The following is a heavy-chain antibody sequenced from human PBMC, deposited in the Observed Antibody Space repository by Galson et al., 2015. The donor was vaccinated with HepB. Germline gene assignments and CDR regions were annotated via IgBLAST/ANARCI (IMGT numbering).Heavy chain of an antibody. CDR3: ARGAPVLRFLEWLLPDNWFDP. CDR1: GYTFTSYG. J-gene: IGHJ5*02. D-gene: IGHD3-3*01. Sequence: QSGAEVKKPGASVKVSCKASGYTFTSYGISWVRQAPGQGLEWMGWISAYNGNTNYAQKLQGRVTMTTDTSTSTAYMELRSLRSDDTAVYYCARGAPVLRFLEWLLPDNWFDPWGQGTLVTVSS. CDR2: ISAYNGNT. V-gene: IGHV1-18*04.